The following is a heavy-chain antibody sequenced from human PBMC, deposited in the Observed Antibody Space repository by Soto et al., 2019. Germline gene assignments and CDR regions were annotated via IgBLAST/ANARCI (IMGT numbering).Heavy chain of an antibody. J-gene: IGHJ6*02. V-gene: IGHV6-1*01. CDR2: TYYRSKWYN. D-gene: IGHD6-19*01. CDR1: GDSVSSNSAA. CDR3: ARVTARRNGSGWTYYYYYGMDV. Sequence: KQSQTLSLTCAISGDSVSSNSAAWNWIRQSPSRGLEWLGRTYYRSKWYNDYAVSVKSRITINPDTSKNQFSLQLNSVTPEDTAVYYCARVTARRNGSGWTYYYYYGMDVWGQGTTVTVSS.